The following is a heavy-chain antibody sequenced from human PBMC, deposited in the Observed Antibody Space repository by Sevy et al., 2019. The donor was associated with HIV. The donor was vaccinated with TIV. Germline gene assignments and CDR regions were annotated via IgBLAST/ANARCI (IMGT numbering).Heavy chain of an antibody. V-gene: IGHV3-21*01. J-gene: IGHJ4*02. CDR3: AGPLHYYDSPSAY. D-gene: IGHD3-22*01. CDR1: GFTFSYYN. CDR2: ISSGSSYV. Sequence: GGSLRLSCAASGFTFSYYNMNWVRQAPGKGLEWVSSISSGSSYVYHADSLKGRFTISRDNAKNSLYLQMNSLRTEDTAVYYCAGPLHYYDSPSAYWGQGTQVTVSS.